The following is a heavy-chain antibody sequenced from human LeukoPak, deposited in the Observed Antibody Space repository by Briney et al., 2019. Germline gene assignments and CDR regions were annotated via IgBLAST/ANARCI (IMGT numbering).Heavy chain of an antibody. D-gene: IGHD2-15*01. CDR2: IYYSGST. CDR1: GGSINSSYY. J-gene: IGHJ4*02. Sequence: SETLSLTCIVSGGSINSSYYWGWIHQPPGKGLEWIGTIYYSGSTYYSPSLKSRVTMSVDTSKNQFSLKLRSVTAADTAVYYCARVLCGGGSCLFDYWGQGTLVTVSS. V-gene: IGHV4-39*01. CDR3: ARVLCGGGSCLFDY.